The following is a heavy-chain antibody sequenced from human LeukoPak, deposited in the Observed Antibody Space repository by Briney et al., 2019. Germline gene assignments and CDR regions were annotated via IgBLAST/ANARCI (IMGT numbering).Heavy chain of an antibody. Sequence: SETLSLTCSVSGGSFSSYYWNWIRQSAGKGLEWIGRIHTSGSTNYNPSLKSRVTMSVDTSKNQFSLELSSVTATDTAVYYCARDRGPMDEYAFHIWGQGTMVTVSS. D-gene: IGHD2-2*03. CDR3: ARDRGPMDEYAFHI. CDR2: IHTSGST. CDR1: GGSFSSYY. V-gene: IGHV4-4*07. J-gene: IGHJ3*02.